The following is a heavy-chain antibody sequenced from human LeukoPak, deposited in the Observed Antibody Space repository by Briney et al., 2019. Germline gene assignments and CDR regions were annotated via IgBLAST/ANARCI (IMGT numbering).Heavy chain of an antibody. D-gene: IGHD3-16*01. V-gene: IGHV1-18*01. J-gene: IGHJ4*02. Sequence: VASVKVSCKASGGTFSSYAISWVRQAPGQGLEWTGWISAYNGNTNYAQKLQGRVTMTTDTSTSTAYMELRSLRSDDTAVYYCARAKGVMRNGATYFDYWGQGTLVTVSS. CDR3: ARAKGVMRNGATYFDY. CDR1: GGTFSSYA. CDR2: ISAYNGNT.